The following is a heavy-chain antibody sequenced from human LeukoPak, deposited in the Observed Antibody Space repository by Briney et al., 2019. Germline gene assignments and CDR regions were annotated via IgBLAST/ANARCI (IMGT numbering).Heavy chain of an antibody. CDR1: GFTFSDAW. D-gene: IGHD3-9*01. Sequence: GGSLRLSCAASGFTFSDAWMSWVRQAPGQGLEWVGRIKSKIDGETTDYAAPVKGRFAILRDDSKNTLYLQMNSLKTEDAAVYYCTTEYILSGYPPNHFDYWGQGTLVTVSS. CDR2: IKSKIDGETT. V-gene: IGHV3-15*01. J-gene: IGHJ4*02. CDR3: TTEYILSGYPPNHFDY.